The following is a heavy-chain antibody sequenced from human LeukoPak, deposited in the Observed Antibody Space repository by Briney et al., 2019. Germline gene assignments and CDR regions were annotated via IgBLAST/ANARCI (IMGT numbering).Heavy chain of an antibody. V-gene: IGHV3-53*04. J-gene: IGHJ3*02. CDR3: ARSTALGAFDI. CDR2: ISSGGST. D-gene: IGHD5-18*01. CDR1: GFTVSSNY. Sequence: PGGSLRLSCAASGFTVSSNYMSWVRQAPGKGLEWVSVISSGGSTYYPDSVKGRFTISRHNSKNTLYLQMNSLRAEDTAVYYCARSTALGAFDIWGQGTMVTVSS.